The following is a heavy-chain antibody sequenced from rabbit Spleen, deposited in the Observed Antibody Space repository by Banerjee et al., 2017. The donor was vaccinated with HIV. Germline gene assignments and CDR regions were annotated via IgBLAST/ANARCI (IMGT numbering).Heavy chain of an antibody. CDR2: INAATAKP. CDR1: GFSFSDRDV. J-gene: IGHJ4*01. CDR3: ARDLVGVIGWNFYL. D-gene: IGHD1-1*01. Sequence: QEQLVESGGGLVQPEGSLTLTCKASGFSFSDRDVMCWVRQAPGKGLEWIACINAATAKPVYATWAKGLFTISRTSSTTVTLRMTSLTATDTATYFCARDLVGVIGWNFYLWGPGTLVTVS. V-gene: IGHV1S45*01.